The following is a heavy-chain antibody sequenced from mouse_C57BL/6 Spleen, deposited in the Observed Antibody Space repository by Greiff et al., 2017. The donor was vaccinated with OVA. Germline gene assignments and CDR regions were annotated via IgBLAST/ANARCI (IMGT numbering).Heavy chain of an antibody. V-gene: IGHV5-17*01. Sequence: EVQRVESGGGLVKPGGSLKLSCAASGFTFSDYGMHWVHQAPGQGLAWVAYLRSGSSTLYYADTVKGGLTISRENAKNTLFLQMTSLRAEDTAMYYCARPGGYLAWFAYWGKGTLVTVSA. CDR1: GFTFSDYG. J-gene: IGHJ3*01. D-gene: IGHD2-3*01. CDR2: LRSGSSTL. CDR3: ARPGGYLAWFAY.